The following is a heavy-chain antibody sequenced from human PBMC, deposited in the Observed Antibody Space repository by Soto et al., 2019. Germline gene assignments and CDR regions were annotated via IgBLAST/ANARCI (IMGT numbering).Heavy chain of an antibody. D-gene: IGHD6-19*01. CDR3: ARSEPGIAVAGSFQH. CDR1: GFTFSSYS. J-gene: IGHJ1*01. CDR2: ISSSSSTI. V-gene: IGHV3-48*01. Sequence: GGSLRLSCAASGFTFSSYSMNWVRQAPGKGLEWVSYISSSSSTIYYADSVKGRFTISRDNAKNSLYLQMNSLRAEDTAVYYCARSEPGIAVAGSFQHWGQGTLVTVSS.